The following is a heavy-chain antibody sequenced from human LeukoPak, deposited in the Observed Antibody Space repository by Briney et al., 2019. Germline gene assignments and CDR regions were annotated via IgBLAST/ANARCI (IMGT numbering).Heavy chain of an antibody. Sequence: PGGSLRLSCAVSGFIFSSYWMSWVRQAPGKGLEWVANIKQDGGERFYVDSVKGRFTISRDNAKNSLYLQMNSLRVEVTAVYYCAREDHSNYNYWGQGTLVTVSS. D-gene: IGHD4-11*01. CDR2: IKQDGGER. V-gene: IGHV3-7*01. J-gene: IGHJ4*02. CDR1: GFIFSSYW. CDR3: AREDHSNYNY.